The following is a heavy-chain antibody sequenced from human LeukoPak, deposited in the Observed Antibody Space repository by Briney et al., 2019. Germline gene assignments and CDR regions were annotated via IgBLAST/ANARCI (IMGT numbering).Heavy chain of an antibody. CDR3: AKDRRRYCSGGSCSPDY. CDR1: GFTLSTNA. Sequence: GGSLRLSCLTSGFTLSTNAMSWVRQAPGKGLEWVAVISYDGSNKYYADSVKGRFTISRDNSKNTLYLQMNSLRAEDTAVYYCAKDRRRYCSGGSCSPDYWGQGTLVTVSS. J-gene: IGHJ4*02. CDR2: ISYDGSNK. V-gene: IGHV3-30*18. D-gene: IGHD2-15*01.